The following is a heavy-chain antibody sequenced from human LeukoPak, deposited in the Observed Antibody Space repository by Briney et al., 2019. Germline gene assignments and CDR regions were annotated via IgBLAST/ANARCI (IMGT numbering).Heavy chain of an antibody. CDR3: ARCLGGLWPSVADF. CDR2: IYHSGST. CDR1: GYSISSGYY. D-gene: IGHD3-10*01. J-gene: IGHJ4*02. Sequence: SETLSLTCAVSGYSISSGYYWGWIRQPPGKGLEWIGSIYHSGSTYYNPSLKSRVTISVDTSKNQFSLKLSSVTAADTAVYYCARCLGGLWPSVADFCGQASLVTVSS. V-gene: IGHV4-38-2*01.